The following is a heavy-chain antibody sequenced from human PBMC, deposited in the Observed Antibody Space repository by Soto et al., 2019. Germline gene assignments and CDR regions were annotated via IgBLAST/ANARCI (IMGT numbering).Heavy chain of an antibody. Sequence: SETLSLTCTVSGGSISSSSYYWGWIRRPPGKGLEWIGSIYYSGSTYYNPSLKSRVTISVDTSKNQFSLKLSSVTAADTAVYYCARRPSGIAEDYWGQGTLVTVS. V-gene: IGHV4-39*01. J-gene: IGHJ4*02. D-gene: IGHD6-13*01. CDR2: IYYSGST. CDR1: GGSISSSSYY. CDR3: ARRPSGIAEDY.